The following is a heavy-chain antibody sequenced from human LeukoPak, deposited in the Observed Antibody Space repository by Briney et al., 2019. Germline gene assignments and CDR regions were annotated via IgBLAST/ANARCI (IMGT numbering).Heavy chain of an antibody. CDR1: GFTFSGSA. CDR3: ASERYDFWSGYPNDY. Sequence: GGSLRLSCAASGFTFSGSAMHWVRQASGKGLEWVGRIRSKANSYATAYAASVQGSFTISRDDSNLQMNSLKTEDTAVYDCASERYDFWSGYPNDYWGQGTLVTVSS. D-gene: IGHD3-3*01. V-gene: IGHV3-73*01. J-gene: IGHJ4*02. CDR2: IRSKANSYAT.